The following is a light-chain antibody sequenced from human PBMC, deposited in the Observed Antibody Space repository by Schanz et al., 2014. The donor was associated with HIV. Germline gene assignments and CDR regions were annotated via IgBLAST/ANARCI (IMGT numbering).Light chain of an antibody. Sequence: QSALTQPASVSGSPGQSITISCTGTSSDVGGYDYVSWYQQHPGEAPKLLIYDVTNRPSGVSTRFSGSKSGNTASLTISGLQAADEAEYFCCSYAGSSTYVFGTGTKLTVL. J-gene: IGLJ1*01. CDR3: CSYAGSSTYV. CDR2: DVT. CDR1: SSDVGGYDY. V-gene: IGLV2-14*03.